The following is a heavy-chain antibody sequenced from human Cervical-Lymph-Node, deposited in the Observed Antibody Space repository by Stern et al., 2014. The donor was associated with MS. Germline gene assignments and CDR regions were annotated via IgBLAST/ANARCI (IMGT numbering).Heavy chain of an antibody. CDR2: ISPLFGTA. Sequence: VQLVESGAEVKKPGSSVKVSCKTSGGSFRTINISWVRQAPGTRLEWLGGISPLFGTANYAQKVQGRVTITADESTSTVNMEMSGLRSQDTAVYYCVRDQAGIAASWGQGTLVTVSS. D-gene: IGHD6-13*01. CDR1: GGSFRTIN. CDR3: VRDQAGIAAS. J-gene: IGHJ4*02. V-gene: IGHV1-69*01.